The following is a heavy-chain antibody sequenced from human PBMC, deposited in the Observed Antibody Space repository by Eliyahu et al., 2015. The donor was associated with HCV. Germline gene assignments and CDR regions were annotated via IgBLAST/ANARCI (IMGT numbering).Heavy chain of an antibody. D-gene: IGHD6-19*01. V-gene: IGHV3-23*01. CDR1: GFTFSSYA. CDR3: AKPREVSGSHFFDY. Sequence: EVQLLESGGGLVQPGGSLRLXCAASGFTFSSYAMSWVRQAPGKGLEWVSAISGGRTYYADSVKGRFTISRDNSKNTLYLQMNSLRAEDTAVYYCAKPREVSGSHFFDYWGQGTLVTVSS. CDR2: ISGGRT. J-gene: IGHJ4*02.